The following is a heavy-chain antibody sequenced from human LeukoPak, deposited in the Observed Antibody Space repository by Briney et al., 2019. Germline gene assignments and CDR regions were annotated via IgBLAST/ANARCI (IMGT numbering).Heavy chain of an antibody. V-gene: IGHV3-74*01. CDR3: ARVTMIADY. Sequence: GGSLRLSCVGSGFTFSDYAIHWVRQAPGKGLVWVSRINSDGSSTSYADSVKGRFTISRDNAKNTLYLQMNSLRAEDTAVYYCARVTMIADYWGQGTLVTVSS. D-gene: IGHD3-22*01. CDR2: INSDGSST. CDR1: GFTFSDYA. J-gene: IGHJ4*02.